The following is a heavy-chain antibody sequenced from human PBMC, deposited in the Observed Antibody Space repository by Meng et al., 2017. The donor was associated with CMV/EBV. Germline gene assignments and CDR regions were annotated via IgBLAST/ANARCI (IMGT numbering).Heavy chain of an antibody. V-gene: IGHV2-5*02. CDR2: IYWDDDK. CDR1: WFSLSISGGG. D-gene: IGHD2-21*02. J-gene: IGHJ4*02. Sequence: QIPSKDVCPPRVNPPPRLHLACTFPWFSLSISGGGVGCIRQPPVNALVGLALIYWDDDKRYSPSLKSRLTITKDTSKNQVVLTMTTIDPVDAATYYCAHRHCGGDCYPLNYFDYWGQGTLVTVSS. CDR3: AHRHCGGDCYPLNYFDY.